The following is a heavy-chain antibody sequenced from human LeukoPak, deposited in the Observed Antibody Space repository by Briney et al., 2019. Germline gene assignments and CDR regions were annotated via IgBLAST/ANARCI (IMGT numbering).Heavy chain of an antibody. D-gene: IGHD3-10*01. J-gene: IGHJ3*02. CDR1: GGSISSSLYY. V-gene: IGHV4-39*01. CDR2: IYYSGST. CDR3: ARRGGSGRSFDI. Sequence: PSETPSLSCNVSGGSISSSLYYWAWIRRPPGKGLEWIGTIYYSGSTYYNTSLKSRVAISVDTSKNELSLKLNSVTAADTAVYYCARRGGSGRSFDIWGQGTMVTASS.